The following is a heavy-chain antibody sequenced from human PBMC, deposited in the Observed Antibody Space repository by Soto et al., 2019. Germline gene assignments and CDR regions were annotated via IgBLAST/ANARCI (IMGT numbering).Heavy chain of an antibody. V-gene: IGHV4-31*03. D-gene: IGHD3-22*01. J-gene: IGHJ3*02. CDR1: GGSISSGGYY. Sequence: QVQLQESGPGLVKPSQTLSLTCTVSGGSISSGGYYWSWIRQHPGKGLEWIGYIYYSGSTYYNPSLKSRVTISVDTSKNQFSLKLSSVTAADTAVYYCARGSITMIVVPFDIWGQGTMVTVSS. CDR2: IYYSGST. CDR3: ARGSITMIVVPFDI.